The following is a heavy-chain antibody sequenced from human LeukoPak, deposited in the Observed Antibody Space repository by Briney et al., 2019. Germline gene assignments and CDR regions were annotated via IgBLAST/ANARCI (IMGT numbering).Heavy chain of an antibody. J-gene: IGHJ4*02. Sequence: GAPGLSFAASGFTFRKFCLNWVRPAPGEGAGWVSYISSSSGTIYFADSVKGRFTISRDNAKNSVFLQMKSLRAEDTAVYYCTLGEWLQPFDYWGQGALVTVSS. CDR1: GFTFRKFC. D-gene: IGHD3-16*01. CDR2: ISSSSGTI. V-gene: IGHV3-48*04. CDR3: TLGEWLQPFDY.